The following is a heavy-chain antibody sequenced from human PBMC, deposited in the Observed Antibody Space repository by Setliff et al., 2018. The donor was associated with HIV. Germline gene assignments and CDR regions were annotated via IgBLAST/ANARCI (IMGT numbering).Heavy chain of an antibody. CDR1: EFTFSDSW. J-gene: IGHJ6*03. Sequence: GGSLRLSCVASEFTFSDSWMHWVRQVPGQGLVWVSTINSDGSTTSYADSVKGRFTISRDNARNTLYLQMSGLRAEDSGIYYCAKDIDLGRANFYYYMDVWGKGTTVTVSS. CDR2: INSDGSTT. V-gene: IGHV3-74*01. D-gene: IGHD7-27*01. CDR3: AKDIDLGRANFYYYMDV.